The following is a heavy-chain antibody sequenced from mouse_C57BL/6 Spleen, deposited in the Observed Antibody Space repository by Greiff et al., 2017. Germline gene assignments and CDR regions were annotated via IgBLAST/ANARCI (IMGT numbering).Heavy chain of an antibody. CDR1: GYTFTSYW. CDR3: ARSYYSNYGFAY. D-gene: IGHD2-5*01. CDR2: IDPSDSYT. V-gene: IGHV1-69*01. J-gene: IGHJ3*01. Sequence: VQLQQPGAELVMPGASVKLSCKASGYTFTSYWMHWVKQRPGQGLEWIGEIDPSDSYTNYNQKFKGKSTLTVDQSSSTAYMQLSSLTSEDSAVYYCARSYYSNYGFAYWGQGTLVTVSA.